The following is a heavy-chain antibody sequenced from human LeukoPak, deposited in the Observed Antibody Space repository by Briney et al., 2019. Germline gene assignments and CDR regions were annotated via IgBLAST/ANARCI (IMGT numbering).Heavy chain of an antibody. CDR2: IKGKTDAGTT. Sequence: GGSLSLFWAAALFTFSKALMTLVRQAPGKGLEWVGRIKGKTDAGTTDYAAPVKGRFTVSRDDSQNTLYLQMNSLKTEDTAVYYCTTGLYDTGGVDHWGQGTLVSVSS. D-gene: IGHD2-8*02. CDR3: TTGLYDTGGVDH. CDR1: LFTFSKAL. V-gene: IGHV3-15*01. J-gene: IGHJ4*02.